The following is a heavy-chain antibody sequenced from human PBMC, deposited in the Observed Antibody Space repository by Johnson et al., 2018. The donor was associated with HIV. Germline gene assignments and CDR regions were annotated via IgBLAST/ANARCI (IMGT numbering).Heavy chain of an antibody. CDR2: FYSGGRT. V-gene: IGHV3-53*01. CDR1: GFTVSSNY. Sequence: VQVVESGGGLIQPGGSLRLSCAASGFTVSSNYMSWVRQAPGKGLEWVSVFYSGGRTYYADSVKGRFTISRENSKNTLYLQMNSLRAEDTAVYYCARAGYLDAFDIWGQGTMVTVSS. J-gene: IGHJ3*02. D-gene: IGHD5-18*01. CDR3: ARAGYLDAFDI.